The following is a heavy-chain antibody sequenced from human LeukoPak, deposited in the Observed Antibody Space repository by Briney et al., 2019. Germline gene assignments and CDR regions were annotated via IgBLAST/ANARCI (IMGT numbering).Heavy chain of an antibody. J-gene: IGHJ4*02. V-gene: IGHV4-34*01. CDR3: ARDLHQPKYSSSYFDY. D-gene: IGHD6-6*01. Sequence: SETLSLTCAVYGGSFSGYYWSWIRPPPGKGLEWIGEINHSGSTNYNPSLKSRVTISVDTSKNQFSLKLSSVTAADTAVYYCARDLHQPKYSSSYFDYWGQGTLVTVSS. CDR2: INHSGST. CDR1: GGSFSGYY.